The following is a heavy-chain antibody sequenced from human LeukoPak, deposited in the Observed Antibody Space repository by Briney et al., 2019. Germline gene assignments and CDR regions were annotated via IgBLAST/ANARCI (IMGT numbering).Heavy chain of an antibody. Sequence: SXXLSLTCTVSGGSISSYYWSWIRQPPGKGLEWIGYIYYSGSTNYNPSLKSRVTISVDTSKNQFSLKLSSVTAADTAVYYCARDRRDGYNLYYFDYWGQGTLVTVSS. D-gene: IGHD5-24*01. V-gene: IGHV4-59*01. CDR2: IYYSGST. CDR3: ARDRRDGYNLYYFDY. CDR1: GGSISSYY. J-gene: IGHJ4*02.